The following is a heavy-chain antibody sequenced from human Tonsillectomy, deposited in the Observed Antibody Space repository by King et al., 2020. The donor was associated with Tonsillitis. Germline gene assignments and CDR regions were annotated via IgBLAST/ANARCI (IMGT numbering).Heavy chain of an antibody. V-gene: IGHV4-39*01. J-gene: IGHJ4*02. CDR3: ARYVSGSFDY. Sequence: QLQESGPGVVKPSETLSLTCTVSGASISSSDHYWAWIRQPPGKGLEWIGYMYSSGSIFYNPSLKSRITISGGTSENRFSLKVNSVTAADTAVYFCARYVSGSFDYWGQGALVTVSS. CDR1: GASISSSDHY. D-gene: IGHD1-26*01. CDR2: MYSSGSI.